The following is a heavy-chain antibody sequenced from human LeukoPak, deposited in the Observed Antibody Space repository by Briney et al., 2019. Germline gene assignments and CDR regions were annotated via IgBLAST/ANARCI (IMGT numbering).Heavy chain of an antibody. J-gene: IGHJ3*02. CDR1: GGTFSSYA. CDR2: IIPIFGTA. Sequence: ASVKVSCKASGGTFSSYAISWVRQAPGQGLEWVGGIIPIFGTANYAQKFQGRVTITADESTSTAYMELSSLRSEDTAVYYCARLAGGNPSDRPAFDIWGQGTMVTVSS. CDR3: ARLAGGNPSDRPAFDI. D-gene: IGHD4-23*01. V-gene: IGHV1-69*13.